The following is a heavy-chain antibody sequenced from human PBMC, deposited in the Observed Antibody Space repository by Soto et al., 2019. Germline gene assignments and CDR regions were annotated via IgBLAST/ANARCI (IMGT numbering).Heavy chain of an antibody. CDR1: GGTFGNYV. CDR2: IIPPFGTT. D-gene: IGHD3-10*01. V-gene: IGHV1-69*01. Sequence: QVQLVQSGTEVKKPGSSAKVSCKASGGTFGNYVISWVRQAPGQGLEWMGGIIPPFGTTDYAKKFQGRIAMTADESTSTVYVDFSSLRFEDTAVYFCEIDVGSVELSVVWGQGTTLIGSS. J-gene: IGHJ6*02. CDR3: EIDVGSVELSVV.